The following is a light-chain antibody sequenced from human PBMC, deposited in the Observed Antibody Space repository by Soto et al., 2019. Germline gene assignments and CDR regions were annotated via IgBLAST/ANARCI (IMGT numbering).Light chain of an antibody. CDR2: DAS. CDR3: QQYENWSRT. V-gene: IGKV1-5*01. Sequence: DIQLTQSPATLSASVGDRATLSCRASQSISRWLAWHQQKPGKAPRLLIYDASNLHRGVPARFTGSGSGTEFTLTITSLQSDDFAIYYCQQYENWSRTFGQGTKVDIK. J-gene: IGKJ1*01. CDR1: QSISRW.